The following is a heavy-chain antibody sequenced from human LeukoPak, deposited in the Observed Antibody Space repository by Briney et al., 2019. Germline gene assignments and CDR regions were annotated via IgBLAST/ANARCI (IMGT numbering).Heavy chain of an antibody. D-gene: IGHD1-1*01. CDR2: ISAYNDNT. V-gene: IGHV1-18*01. J-gene: IGHJ5*02. CDR3: ARDVPGSIGTTARFDP. CDR1: GYTSSSYG. Sequence: AASVKVSFKSSGYTSSSYGISWIRQAPGQGLEWMGWISAYNDNTNYAQIFQGRVTMTTDTSTSTAYMELRSLRSDDTAVYYCARDVPGSIGTTARFDPWGQGTLVIVSS.